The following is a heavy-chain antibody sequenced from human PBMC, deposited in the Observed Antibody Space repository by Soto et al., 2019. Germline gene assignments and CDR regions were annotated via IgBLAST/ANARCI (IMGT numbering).Heavy chain of an antibody. V-gene: IGHV3-21*01. CDR3: TRGPRSTSTGTGAF. J-gene: IGHJ4*02. Sequence: GGSLRLSCAASGFTFSSYSMNWVRQAPGKGLEWVSSISSDGISINYADSVKGRFTISRDNAKNTLYLQMNALRVEDTAVYYCTRGPRSTSTGTGAFWGLGTLVTVSS. CDR2: ISSDGISI. D-gene: IGHD1-1*01. CDR1: GFTFSSYS.